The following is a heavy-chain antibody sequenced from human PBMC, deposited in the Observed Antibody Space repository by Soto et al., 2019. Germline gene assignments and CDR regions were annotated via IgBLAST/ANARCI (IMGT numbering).Heavy chain of an antibody. J-gene: IGHJ5*02. CDR1: GGTFSSYA. D-gene: IGHD3-22*01. V-gene: IGHV1-69*10. Sequence: SVKVSCKASGGTFSSYAISWVRQAPGQGLEWMGGIDPDDGKTNYAQKFQGRVTMTEDTSTDTAYMELSSLRSEDTAVYYCATAVYYYDSSGVNWFDPWGQGTLVTVSS. CDR2: IDPDDGKT. CDR3: ATAVYYYDSSGVNWFDP.